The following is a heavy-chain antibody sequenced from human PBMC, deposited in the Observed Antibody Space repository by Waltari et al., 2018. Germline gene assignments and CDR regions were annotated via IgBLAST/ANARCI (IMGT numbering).Heavy chain of an antibody. J-gene: IGHJ4*02. Sequence: EVQLLESGGGLVQPGGSLRLSCAASGFTFSSYAMSWVRQAPGKGLEWVSAISGSGGRTYYADSVKGRFTSSRDNSKNTLYLQMNSLRAEDTAVYYCASSRGQQQLVKGGDYWGQGTLVTVSS. CDR1: GFTFSSYA. V-gene: IGHV3-23*01. CDR3: ASSRGQQQLVKGGDY. CDR2: ISGSGGRT. D-gene: IGHD6-13*01.